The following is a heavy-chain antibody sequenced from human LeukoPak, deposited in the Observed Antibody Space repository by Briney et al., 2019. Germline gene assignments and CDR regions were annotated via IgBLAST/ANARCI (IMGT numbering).Heavy chain of an antibody. J-gene: IGHJ6*03. Sequence: SETLSLTCTVSGGSISSYYWSWIRQPPGKGLEWIGYIYYSGSTNYNPSLKSRVTISVDTSKNQFSLKLSSVTAADTAVYYCARGRRRGGATSPPYYYYMDVWGKGTTVTVSS. D-gene: IGHD1-26*01. CDR1: GGSISSYY. CDR3: ARGRRRGGATSPPYYYYMDV. V-gene: IGHV4-59*12. CDR2: IYYSGST.